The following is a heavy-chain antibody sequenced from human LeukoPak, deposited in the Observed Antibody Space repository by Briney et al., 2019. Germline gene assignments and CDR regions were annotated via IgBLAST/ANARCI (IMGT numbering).Heavy chain of an antibody. CDR1: GGSISSSYYY. CDR2: IYYSGST. CDR3: ARRGFGELLWAFDY. D-gene: IGHD3-10*01. Sequence: SETLSLPCSVSGGSISSSYYYWGWIRQPPGKGLEWVGSIYYSGSTYYNPSLKRRVTISVDTSKKQFSLKLSSVTSADTAVYYCARRGFGELLWAFDYWGQGTLVTVSS. V-gene: IGHV4-39*07. J-gene: IGHJ4*02.